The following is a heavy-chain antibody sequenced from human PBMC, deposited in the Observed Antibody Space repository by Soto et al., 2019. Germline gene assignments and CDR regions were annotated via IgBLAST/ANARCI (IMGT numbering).Heavy chain of an antibody. CDR1: DHSISSRYY. V-gene: IGHV4-38-2*02. D-gene: IGHD1-26*01. CDR2: IYYGGTT. CDR3: ARDGSVGTGWFDP. J-gene: IGHJ5*02. Sequence: SETLSLTCAVSDHSISSRYYWGWIRQPPGKGLEWIGSIYYGGTTYYNPSLKSRVTISMDTSKSQFSLRLSSVTAADTAVYYCARDGSVGTGWFDPWGQGTLVTRLL.